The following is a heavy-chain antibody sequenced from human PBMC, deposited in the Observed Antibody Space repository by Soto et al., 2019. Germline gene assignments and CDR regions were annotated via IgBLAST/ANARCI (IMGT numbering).Heavy chain of an antibody. Sequence: PSETLSLTCTVSGGSISSGDYYWSWIRQPPGKGLEWIGYIYYSGSTYYNPSLKSRVTISVDTSKNQFSLKLSSVTAADTAVYYCARVEPNCSGGSCYTSLLDPWGQGTLVTVSS. D-gene: IGHD2-15*01. CDR3: ARVEPNCSGGSCYTSLLDP. V-gene: IGHV4-30-4*01. CDR2: IYYSGST. J-gene: IGHJ5*02. CDR1: GGSISSGDYY.